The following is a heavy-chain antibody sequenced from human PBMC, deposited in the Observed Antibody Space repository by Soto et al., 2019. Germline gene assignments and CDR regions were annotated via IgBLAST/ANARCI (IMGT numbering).Heavy chain of an antibody. V-gene: IGHV3-30*03. CDR3: ARRLVGAAPGRGRGEGLDY. D-gene: IGHD2-15*01. J-gene: IGHJ4*02. CDR1: GFTFSSYG. Sequence: SGGSLRLSCAASGFTFSSYGMHWVRQAPGKGLEWVAVISYDGSNKYYADSVKGRFTISRDNSTNTLYRQMNSLRAEDTAMYYCARRLVGAAPGRGRGEGLDYWGQGTLVTVSS. CDR2: ISYDGSNK.